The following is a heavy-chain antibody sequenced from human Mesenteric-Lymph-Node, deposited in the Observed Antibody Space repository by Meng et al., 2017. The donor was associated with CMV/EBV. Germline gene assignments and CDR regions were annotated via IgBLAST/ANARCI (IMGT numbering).Heavy chain of an antibody. Sequence: SGGTFGSYAISWVRQAPGQGLEWMGGIIPIFGTANYAQKFQGRVTITADESTSTAYMELSSLRSEDTAVYYCARGPQGYSSRGYFDLWGRGTLVTVSS. CDR3: ARGPQGYSSRGYFDL. D-gene: IGHD6-13*01. J-gene: IGHJ2*01. CDR2: IIPIFGTA. V-gene: IGHV1-69*01. CDR1: GGTFGSYA.